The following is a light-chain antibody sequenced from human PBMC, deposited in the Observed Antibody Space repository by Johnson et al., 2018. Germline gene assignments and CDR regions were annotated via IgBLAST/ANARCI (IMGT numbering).Light chain of an antibody. CDR3: GTWDSSLSAGNV. J-gene: IGLJ1*01. V-gene: IGLV1-51*02. Sequence: QSVLTQPPSVSAAPGQKVTISCSGSSSNIGNNYVSWYQQLPGTATKLLIYENNKRPSGIPDRFSGSKSGTSATLGITGLQTGDEADYYCGTWDSSLSAGNVFGTGTKVTV. CDR1: SSNIGNNY. CDR2: ENN.